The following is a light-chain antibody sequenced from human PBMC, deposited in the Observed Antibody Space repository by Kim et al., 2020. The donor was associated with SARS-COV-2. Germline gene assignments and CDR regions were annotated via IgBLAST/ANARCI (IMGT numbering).Light chain of an antibody. Sequence: ALGQTFMITCQGDSLRSYSASCYQQKPGQAPVLVIYGKNNRPSGIPDRFSGSSSGTTASLTITGAQAEDEADYYCNSRDSSGNHVIFGGGTQLTVL. CDR3: NSRDSSGNHVI. J-gene: IGLJ2*01. CDR2: GKN. CDR1: SLRSYS. V-gene: IGLV3-19*01.